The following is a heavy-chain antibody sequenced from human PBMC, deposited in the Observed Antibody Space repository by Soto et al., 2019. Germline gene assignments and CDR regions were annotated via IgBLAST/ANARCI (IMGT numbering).Heavy chain of an antibody. J-gene: IGHJ6*02. V-gene: IGHV3-30-3*01. CDR1: GFTFSSYV. Sequence: QVQLVESGGGVVQPGRSLRLSCAASGFTFSSYVMHWVRQAPGKGLEWVAIISYDGNNKYYADSVQGRFTISRDNSKNTLYLQMNSLRAEDTAVYYCARAGCDGGSCYTLVGLRYGMDVWGQGTTVTVSS. CDR3: ARAGCDGGSCYTLVGLRYGMDV. CDR2: ISYDGNNK. D-gene: IGHD2-15*01.